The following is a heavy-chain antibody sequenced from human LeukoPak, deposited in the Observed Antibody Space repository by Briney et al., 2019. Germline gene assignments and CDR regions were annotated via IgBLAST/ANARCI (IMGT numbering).Heavy chain of an antibody. J-gene: IGHJ4*02. D-gene: IGHD3-22*01. CDR3: ARPGSGYNYFDY. Sequence: SETLSLTCTVSGGSISSSDYYWSWIRQPPGKGLEWIGTVYHSGSTYYNPSLKSRVTISVDTSKNQFSLELSSVTAADTAVYYCARPGSGYNYFDYWGQGTLVTVSS. V-gene: IGHV4-39*07. CDR1: GGSISSSDYY. CDR2: VYHSGST.